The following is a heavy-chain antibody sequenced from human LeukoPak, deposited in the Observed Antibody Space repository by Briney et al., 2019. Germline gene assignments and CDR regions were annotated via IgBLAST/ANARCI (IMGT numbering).Heavy chain of an antibody. J-gene: IGHJ4*02. CDR3: ARDGQWETALDY. CDR2: ISSSSSYI. D-gene: IGHD1-26*01. V-gene: IGHV3-21*01. Sequence: PGGSLRLSWAASGFTFSSYSMNWVRQAPGKGLEWVSSISSSSSYIYYADSVKGRFTISRDNAKNSLYLQMNSLRAEDTAVYYCARDGQWETALDYWGQGTLVTVSS. CDR1: GFTFSSYS.